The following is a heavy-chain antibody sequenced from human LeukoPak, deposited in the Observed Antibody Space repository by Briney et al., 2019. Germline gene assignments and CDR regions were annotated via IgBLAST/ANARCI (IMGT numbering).Heavy chain of an antibody. CDR1: GFTFSGYA. Sequence: PAGSLRLSCAASGFTFSGYAMHWVRQAPGKGLEWVALISYNGNDEYYADSVKGRFTISRDNSKNTLYLQMNSLRAEDTAVFYCARDHGDRYSGNYLDYWGQGTLVTVSP. D-gene: IGHD5-12*01. CDR3: ARDHGDRYSGNYLDY. CDR2: ISYNGNDE. V-gene: IGHV3-30-3*01. J-gene: IGHJ4*02.